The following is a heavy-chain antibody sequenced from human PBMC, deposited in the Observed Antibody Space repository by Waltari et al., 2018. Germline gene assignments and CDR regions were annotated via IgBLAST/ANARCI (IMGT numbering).Heavy chain of an antibody. J-gene: IGHJ4*02. Sequence: QVQLVQSGAEVKKPGASVKVSCKASGYTFTSYYMHWVRQAPGHGLEWMGIISPMGGSASYAQKFQGRVTMTRDTSTSTVYRELSSLRSEDTAVYYCARGTAAAFDYWGQGTLVTVSS. V-gene: IGHV1-46*01. CDR2: ISPMGGSA. D-gene: IGHD6-13*01. CDR1: GYTFTSYY. CDR3: ARGTAAAFDY.